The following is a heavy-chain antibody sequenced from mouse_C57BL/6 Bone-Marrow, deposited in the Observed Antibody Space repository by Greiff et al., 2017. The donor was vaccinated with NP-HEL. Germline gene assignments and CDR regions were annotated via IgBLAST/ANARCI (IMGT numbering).Heavy chain of an antibody. D-gene: IGHD3-1*01. V-gene: IGHV1-50*01. CDR3: ARSGPVDFDY. CDR2: IDPSDSYT. CDR1: FTSYW. Sequence: FTSYWMQWVKQRPGQGLEWIGEIDPSDSYTNYNHKFKGKATLTVDTSSRPSYMQLSSLTSEDSAVYYCARSGPVDFDYWGQGTTLTVSS. J-gene: IGHJ2*01.